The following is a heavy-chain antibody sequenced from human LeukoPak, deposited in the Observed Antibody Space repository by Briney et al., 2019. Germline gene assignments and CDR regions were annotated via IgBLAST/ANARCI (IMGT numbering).Heavy chain of an antibody. Sequence: PGGSLRLSCAASGYTFISYAMSWVRQAPGKGLEWVSGISGSGGSTYYADSVKGRFTISRDNSKNTLYPQMHSLRGEDTAIYYCAKNPPTVVANAFHIWGQGTMVTVSS. CDR2: ISGSGGST. J-gene: IGHJ3*02. CDR3: AKNPPTVVANAFHI. D-gene: IGHD4-17*01. CDR1: GYTFISYA. V-gene: IGHV3-23*01.